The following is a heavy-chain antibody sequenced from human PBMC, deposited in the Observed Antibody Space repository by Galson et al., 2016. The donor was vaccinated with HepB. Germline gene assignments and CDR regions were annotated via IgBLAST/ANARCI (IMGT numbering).Heavy chain of an antibody. V-gene: IGHV3-74*01. Sequence: SLRLSCAASGFAFSSHWMHWVRQDLGKGLVWVSRINSDGAISNYADSVRGRFTSPRENAKNTLYLQMNSLRAEDTAVYFCVRDHSVVPTTAYNWFDPWGRGTLVTVSS. CDR2: INSDGAIS. CDR3: VRDHSVVPTTAYNWFDP. CDR1: GFAFSSHW. J-gene: IGHJ5*02. D-gene: IGHD4-23*01.